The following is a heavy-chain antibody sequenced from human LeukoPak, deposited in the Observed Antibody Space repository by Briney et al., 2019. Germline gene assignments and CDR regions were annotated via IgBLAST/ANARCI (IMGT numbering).Heavy chain of an antibody. CDR2: IYHSGNT. D-gene: IGHD3-10*01. Sequence: SETLSLTCTVSGSSISSAYYWGWIRQPPGKGLEWIASIYHSGNTYYNPPLKSRVTISVDTSKNQFSLKLSPVTAADTAVYYCAKEITGGLYYMDVWGKGTTVTVSS. J-gene: IGHJ6*03. CDR3: AKEITGGLYYMDV. V-gene: IGHV4-38-2*02. CDR1: GSSISSAYY.